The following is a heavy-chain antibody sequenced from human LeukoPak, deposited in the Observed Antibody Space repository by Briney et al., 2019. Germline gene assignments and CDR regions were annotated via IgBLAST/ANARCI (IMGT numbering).Heavy chain of an antibody. V-gene: IGHV4-4*07. CDR1: GGSISSYY. CDR2: IYTSGST. J-gene: IGHJ4*02. CDR3: ARGWNVLTGYYYFDY. D-gene: IGHD3-9*01. Sequence: SETLSLTCTVSGGSISSYYWSWIRQPAGKGLEWIGRIYTSGSTNYNPSLKSRVTMSVDTSKNQFSLKLSSVTAADTAVYYCARGWNVLTGYYYFDYWGQGTLVTASS.